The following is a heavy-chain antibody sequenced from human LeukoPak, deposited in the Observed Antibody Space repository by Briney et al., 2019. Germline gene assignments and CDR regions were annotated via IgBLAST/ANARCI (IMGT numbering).Heavy chain of an antibody. V-gene: IGHV3-30*18. CDR2: ISYDGSNK. J-gene: IGHJ3*02. Sequence: GGSLRLSCAASGFTFSSYGIHWVRQAPGKGLEWVAVISYDGSNKYYADSVKGRFTISRDNSKNTLYLQMNSLRAEDTAVYYCAKENAMSDAFDIWGQGTMVTVSS. CDR1: GFTFSSYG. CDR3: AKENAMSDAFDI. D-gene: IGHD2-2*01.